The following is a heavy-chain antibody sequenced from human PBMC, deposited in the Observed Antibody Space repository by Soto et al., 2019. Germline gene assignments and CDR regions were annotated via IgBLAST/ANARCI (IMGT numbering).Heavy chain of an antibody. CDR1: GFSLTTTGVG. D-gene: IGHD3-16*02. CDR2: IYWYDDK. J-gene: IGHJ3*02. V-gene: IGHV2-5*01. Sequence: QITLKESGPTLVKPTPTITLTCTISGFSLTTTGVGVGGIRQPPGKALQRLARIYWYDDKRYSQSLKSRLTTTYDDSKHQAVLTMNNLDPVDTAPYYCAHRHEAMFGGVIIQDAFEMWGQGTMVTVSS. CDR3: AHRHEAMFGGVIIQDAFEM.